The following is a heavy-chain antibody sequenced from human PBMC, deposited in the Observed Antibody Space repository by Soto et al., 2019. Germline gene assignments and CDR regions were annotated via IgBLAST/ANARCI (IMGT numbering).Heavy chain of an antibody. J-gene: IGHJ4*02. CDR1: GGSISSSTYY. Sequence: SETLSLTCTVSGGSISSSTYYWGWIRQSPGKGLEWIGSIFYSGSTYFNPSFKSRVTISVDRFKNQFSLKLSSVTAADTAVYYCARVTDYWGQGTLVTVSS. V-gene: IGHV4-39*07. CDR3: ARVTDY. CDR2: IFYSGST.